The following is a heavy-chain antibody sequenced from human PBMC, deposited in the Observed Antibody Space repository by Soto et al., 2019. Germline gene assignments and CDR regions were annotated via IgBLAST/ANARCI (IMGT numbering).Heavy chain of an antibody. CDR1: GDSISTDY. D-gene: IGHD3-16*01. Sequence: SETLSLTWTVSGDSISTDYWILSLHSPGKGLEWSGVIYYGGSTNYNPSLKRRVTISVDTPKDQFSLKLNSVSAAGTALCYGARRYGGIFDFWGQGTLVTVSS. CDR2: IYYGGST. J-gene: IGHJ4*02. CDR3: ARRYGGIFDF. V-gene: IGHV4-59*01.